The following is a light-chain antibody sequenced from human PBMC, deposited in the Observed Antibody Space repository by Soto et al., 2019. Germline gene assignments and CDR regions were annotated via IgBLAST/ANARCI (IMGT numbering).Light chain of an antibody. CDR1: SSDVGGYNY. Sequence: QSALTQPASVSGSPGQSITISCTGTSSDVGGYNYVSWYQQHPGKAPKLMIYEVSNRPSGVSNRFSGSKSGNTASLTISGLHAEDEADYCCSSSTSSSTLVFGGGTKLTVL. J-gene: IGLJ2*01. V-gene: IGLV2-14*01. CDR3: SSSTSSSTLV. CDR2: EVS.